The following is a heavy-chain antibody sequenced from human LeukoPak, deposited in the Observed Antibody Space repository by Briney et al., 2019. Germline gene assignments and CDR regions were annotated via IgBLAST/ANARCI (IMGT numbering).Heavy chain of an antibody. Sequence: PGGPLRLSCAASGFTVSSNYMSWVRQAPGKGLEWVSVIYSGGSTYYADSVKGRFTISRDNSKNTLYLQMNSLRAEDTAVYYCARTLVGATTRDYWGQGTLVTVSS. CDR3: ARTLVGATTRDY. CDR1: GFTVSSNY. J-gene: IGHJ4*02. D-gene: IGHD1-26*01. V-gene: IGHV3-53*01. CDR2: IYSGGST.